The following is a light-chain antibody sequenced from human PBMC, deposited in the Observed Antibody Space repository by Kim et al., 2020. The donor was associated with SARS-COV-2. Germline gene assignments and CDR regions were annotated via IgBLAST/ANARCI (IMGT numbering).Light chain of an antibody. CDR2: AKN. Sequence: ALGQKVRITCQGDSLRSSYASWYKQKPGQAPILVVFAKNNRPSGIPDRFSGSSSGSTASLTIAGAQAEDEADYYCHSRDSIGNDVIFGGGTQLTVL. CDR1: SLRSSY. CDR3: HSRDSIGNDVI. V-gene: IGLV3-19*01. J-gene: IGLJ2*01.